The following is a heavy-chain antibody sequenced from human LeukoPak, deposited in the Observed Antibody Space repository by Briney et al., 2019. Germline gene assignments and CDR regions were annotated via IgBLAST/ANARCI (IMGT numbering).Heavy chain of an antibody. CDR1: GFTFSSYA. CDR3: ARDSSTSPEDYYYYGMDV. J-gene: IGHJ6*02. Sequence: GRSLRLSCAASGFTFSSYAMHWVRQAPGKGLEWVAVISYDGSNKYYADSVKGRFTISRGNSKNTLYLQMNSLRAEDTAVYYCARDSSTSPEDYYYYGMDVWGQGTTVTVSS. D-gene: IGHD2-2*01. V-gene: IGHV3-30-3*01. CDR2: ISYDGSNK.